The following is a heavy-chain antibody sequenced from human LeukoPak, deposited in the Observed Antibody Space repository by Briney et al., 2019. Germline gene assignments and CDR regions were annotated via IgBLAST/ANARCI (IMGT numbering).Heavy chain of an antibody. V-gene: IGHV6-1*01. J-gene: IGHJ5*02. Sequence: SQTLSLTCAISGDSVSSNSAAWNWIRQSPSRGLEWLGRTYYNSKWYYDYALSVKSRITISPDTSKNQFSLQLSSVTPEDTAVYYCAREGWTQSINGFSYIHWLDPWGQGTLVTVSS. CDR3: AREGWTQSINGFSYIHWLDP. CDR2: TYYNSKWYY. D-gene: IGHD1-20*01. CDR1: GDSVSSNSAA.